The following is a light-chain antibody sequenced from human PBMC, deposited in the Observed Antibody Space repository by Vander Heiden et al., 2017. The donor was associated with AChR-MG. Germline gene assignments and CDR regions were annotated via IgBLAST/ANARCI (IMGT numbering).Light chain of an antibody. J-gene: IGKJ3*01. CDR1: QSVLYSSNNKND. CDR2: WAS. Sequence: DIVMTQSPDSLAVSLGERATIHCKSSQSVLYSSNNKNDLAWYQQKPGQPPKLLIYWASTRESGVPDRCSGSGSGTDFTLTISSLQAEDVAVYYCQQYYSSPFTFGPGTKVDIK. CDR3: QQYYSSPFT. V-gene: IGKV4-1*01.